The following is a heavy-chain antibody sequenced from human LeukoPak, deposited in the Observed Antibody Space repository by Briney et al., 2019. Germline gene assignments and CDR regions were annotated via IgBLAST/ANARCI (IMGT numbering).Heavy chain of an antibody. V-gene: IGHV3-21*01. CDR3: XXXXPIVPMDV. CDR1: XXXXXXXS. D-gene: IGHD2-15*01. J-gene: IGHJ6*03. Sequence: SXXXXXXXSXNWVRQAPGKGLXWVSFISSSSSYIYYADSVKGRFTVSRDXXKNSLYMQMNSLRAEDTAVYWCXXXXPIVPMDVWGKGTTVTVSS. CDR2: ISSSSSYI.